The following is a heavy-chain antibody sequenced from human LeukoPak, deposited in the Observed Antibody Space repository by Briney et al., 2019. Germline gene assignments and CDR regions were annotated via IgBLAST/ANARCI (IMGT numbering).Heavy chain of an antibody. CDR2: IGTAGDT. J-gene: IGHJ4*02. Sequence: GGSLRLSCAASGFTFSSYDMHWVRHATGKGLEWVSAIGTAGDTCYPGSVKGRFTISRENAKNSLYLQMNSLRAGDTAVYYCVRGTGYSAYDYDFDYWGRGTLVTVSS. D-gene: IGHD5-12*01. CDR1: GFTFSSYD. CDR3: VRGTGYSAYDYDFDY. V-gene: IGHV3-13*04.